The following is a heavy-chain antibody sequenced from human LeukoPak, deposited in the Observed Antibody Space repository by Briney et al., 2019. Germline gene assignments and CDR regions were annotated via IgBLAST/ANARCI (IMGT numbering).Heavy chain of an antibody. D-gene: IGHD3-3*01. CDR1: GGSISSYY. V-gene: IGHV4-59*08. CDR3: ARLYYDSYGMDV. J-gene: IGHJ6*02. CDR2: IYYSGST. Sequence: SETLSVTCTVSGGSISSYYWSWIRQPPGKGLEWIGYIYYSGSTNYNPSLKSRVTISVDTSKNQFSLKLSSVTAADTAVYYCARLYYDSYGMDVWGQGTTVTVSS.